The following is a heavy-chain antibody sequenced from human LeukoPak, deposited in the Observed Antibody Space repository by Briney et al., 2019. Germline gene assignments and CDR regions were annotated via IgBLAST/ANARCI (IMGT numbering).Heavy chain of an antibody. J-gene: IGHJ4*02. D-gene: IGHD2-15*01. V-gene: IGHV3-21*01. Sequence: GGSLRLSCAASGFTFSSYTINWVRQAPGKGLEWVSSISSSSVYRYYADSVKGRFTISRDNPKNSLYLQMNSLRAEDTAVYYCARKSREWWLAASYFDYWGQGTLVTVSS. CDR1: GFTFSSYT. CDR3: ARKSREWWLAASYFDY. CDR2: ISSSSVYR.